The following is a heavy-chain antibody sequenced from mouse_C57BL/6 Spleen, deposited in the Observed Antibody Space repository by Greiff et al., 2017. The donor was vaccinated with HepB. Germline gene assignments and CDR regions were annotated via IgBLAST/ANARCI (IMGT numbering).Heavy chain of an antibody. Sequence: DVQLVESGEGLVKPGGSLKLSCAASGFTFSSYAMSWVRQTPEKRLEWVAYISSGGDYIYYADTVKGRFTISRDNARNTLYLQMSSLKSEDTAMYYCTRDSYYYGSRGYFDVWGTGTTVTVSS. CDR3: TRDSYYYGSRGYFDV. J-gene: IGHJ1*03. D-gene: IGHD1-1*01. V-gene: IGHV5-9-1*02. CDR1: GFTFSSYA. CDR2: ISSGGDYI.